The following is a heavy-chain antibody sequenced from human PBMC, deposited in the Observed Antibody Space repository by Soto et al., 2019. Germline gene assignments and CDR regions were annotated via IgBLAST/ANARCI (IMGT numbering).Heavy chain of an antibody. D-gene: IGHD6-25*01. Sequence: QVQLVESGGGVVQPGRSLRLSCAASGFTFSSYGMHWVRQAPGKGLEWVAVISYDGSNKYYADSVKGRFTISRDNSKNTLYLQMNSLRAEDMAVYYCAKDISGSTNYYYGMDVWGQGTTVTVSS. V-gene: IGHV3-30*18. CDR3: AKDISGSTNYYYGMDV. CDR2: ISYDGSNK. J-gene: IGHJ6*02. CDR1: GFTFSSYG.